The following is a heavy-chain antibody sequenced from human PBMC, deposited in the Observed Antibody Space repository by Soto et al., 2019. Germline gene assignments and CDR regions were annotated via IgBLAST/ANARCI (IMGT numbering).Heavy chain of an antibody. CDR2: FDPEDGET. CDR3: ATEIGIAAAFGAFDI. D-gene: IGHD6-13*01. J-gene: IGHJ3*02. Sequence: ASVKVSCKASGYTFTSNAISWVRQAPGQGLEWMGGFDPEDGETIYAQKFQGRVTMTEDTSTDTAYMELSSLRSEDTSVYYCATEIGIAAAFGAFDIWGQGTMVTVSS. V-gene: IGHV1-24*01. CDR1: GYTFTSNA.